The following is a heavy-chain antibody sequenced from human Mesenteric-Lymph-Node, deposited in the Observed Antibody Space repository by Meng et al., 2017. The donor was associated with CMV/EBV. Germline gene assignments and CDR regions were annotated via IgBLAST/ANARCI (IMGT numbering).Heavy chain of an antibody. D-gene: IGHD5-24*01. Sequence: ASVKVSCKASGYTFTGYYMHWVRQAPGQGLEWMGWINPNSGGTNYAQKFQGRVTMTRDTSISTAYMELSRLRSDDTAVYYCARDLEDGYNQNNNYYYGMDVWGQGTTVTVSS. CDR1: GYTFTGYY. V-gene: IGHV1-2*02. J-gene: IGHJ6*02. CDR2: INPNSGGT. CDR3: ARDLEDGYNQNNNYYYGMDV.